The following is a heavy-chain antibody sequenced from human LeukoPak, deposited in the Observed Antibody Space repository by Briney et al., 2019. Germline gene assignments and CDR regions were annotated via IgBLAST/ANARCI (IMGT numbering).Heavy chain of an antibody. V-gene: IGHV1-46*01. D-gene: IGHD3-10*01. CDR3: ARDLNGSGSYDY. J-gene: IGHJ4*02. Sequence: ASVKVSCKASGNTFTSYNIRWVRQAPGQGLEWLGFINPSGSGTSYAQKFQGRVTMTRDTSTSTVYMELRSLRSEDTAVYYCARDLNGSGSYDYWGQGTLVTVSS. CDR1: GNTFTSYN. CDR2: INPSGSGT.